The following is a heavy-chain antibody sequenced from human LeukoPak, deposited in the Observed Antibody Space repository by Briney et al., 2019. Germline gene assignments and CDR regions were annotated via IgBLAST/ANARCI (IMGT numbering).Heavy chain of an antibody. Sequence: SETLSLTCTVSGGSISSGSYYWSWIRQPAGKGLEWIGRIYTSGSTNYNPSLKSRVTISVDTSKNQLSLKLSSVTAADTAVYYCARHCSGGSCPLGFDYWGQGTLVTVSS. CDR2: IYTSGST. V-gene: IGHV4-61*02. J-gene: IGHJ4*02. D-gene: IGHD2-15*01. CDR3: ARHCSGGSCPLGFDY. CDR1: GGSISSGSYY.